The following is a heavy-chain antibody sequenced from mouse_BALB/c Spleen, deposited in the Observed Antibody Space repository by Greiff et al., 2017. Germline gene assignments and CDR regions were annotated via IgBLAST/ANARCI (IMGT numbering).Heavy chain of an antibody. V-gene: IGHV6-6*02. CDR2: IRLKSNNYAT. Sequence: EVKLMESGGGLVQPGGSMKLSCVASGFTFSNYWMNWVRQSPEKGLEWVAEIRLKSNNYATHYAESVKGRFTISRDDSKSSVYLQMNNLRAEDTGIYYCTWDGYQRYYAMDYWGQGTSVTVSS. J-gene: IGHJ4*01. CDR1: GFTFSNYW. CDR3: TWDGYQRYYAMDY. D-gene: IGHD2-3*01.